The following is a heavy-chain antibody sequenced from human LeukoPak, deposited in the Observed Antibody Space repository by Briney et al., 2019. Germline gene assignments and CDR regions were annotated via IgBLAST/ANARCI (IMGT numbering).Heavy chain of an antibody. Sequence: ASVKVSFKPSAYTFISYGLTWVRHVPGQGFEWIGWIQTYNGDTQYADNFQGRVTMTRDTSTNTAFMELGNLKSDDTAVYYCARAVAGPLKYWGQGTLITVSS. J-gene: IGHJ4*02. D-gene: IGHD6-19*01. CDR1: AYTFISYG. CDR2: IQTYNGDT. V-gene: IGHV1-18*04. CDR3: ARAVAGPLKY.